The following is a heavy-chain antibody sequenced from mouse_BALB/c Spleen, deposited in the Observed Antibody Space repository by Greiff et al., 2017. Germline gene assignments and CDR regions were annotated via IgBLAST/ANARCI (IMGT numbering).Heavy chain of an antibody. CDR3: ARSGYYYGSSQTDWYFDV. Sequence: DVKLVESGGGLVQPGGSRKLSCAASGFTFSSFGMHWVRQAPEKGLEWVAYISSGSSTIYYADTVKGRFTISRDNPKNTLFLQMTSLRSEDTAMYYCARSGYYYGSSQTDWYFDVWGAGTTVTVSS. CDR1: GFTFSSFG. J-gene: IGHJ1*01. CDR2: ISSGSSTI. V-gene: IGHV5-17*02. D-gene: IGHD1-1*01.